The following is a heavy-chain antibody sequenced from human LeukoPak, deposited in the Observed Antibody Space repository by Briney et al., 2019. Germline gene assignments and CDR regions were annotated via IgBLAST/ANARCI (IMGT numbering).Heavy chain of an antibody. D-gene: IGHD2-2*02. CDR2: INHSGST. J-gene: IGHJ6*02. Sequence: SETLSLTCAVYGGSFSGYYWSWIRQPPGKGLEWIGEINHSGSTNYNPSLKSRVTIPVDTSKNQFSLKLSSVTAADTAVYYCARHCSSTSCYMPDYYGMDVWGQGTTVTVSS. CDR3: ARHCSSTSCYMPDYYGMDV. CDR1: GGSFSGYY. V-gene: IGHV4-34*01.